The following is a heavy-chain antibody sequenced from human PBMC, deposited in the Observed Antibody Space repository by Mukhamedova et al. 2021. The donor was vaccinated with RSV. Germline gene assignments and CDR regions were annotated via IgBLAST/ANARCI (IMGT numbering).Heavy chain of an antibody. D-gene: IGHD2-2*01. CDR3: ARFYCSTTSCSPFDI. J-gene: IGHJ3*02. CDR2: ISSSSSSI. Sequence: MNWVRQAPGKGLEWVLSISSSSSSIYYADSVKGRFTISRDNAKNSLYLQMNSLRAEDTAVYYCARFYCSTTSCSPFDIWGQGTM. V-gene: IGHV3-21*01.